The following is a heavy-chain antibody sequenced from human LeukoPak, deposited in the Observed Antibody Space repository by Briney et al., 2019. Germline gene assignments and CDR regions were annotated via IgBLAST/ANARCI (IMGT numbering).Heavy chain of an antibody. CDR2: INPNSGGT. V-gene: IGHV1-2*02. CDR1: GGTFSSYA. CDR3: ARVLLTGYQSVVY. Sequence: ASVKVSCKASGGTFSSYAISWVRQAPGQGLEWMGWINPNSGGTNYAQKFQGRVTMIRDTSISTAYMELSRLRSDDTAVYYCARVLLTGYQSVVYWGQGTLVTVSS. D-gene: IGHD3-9*01. J-gene: IGHJ4*02.